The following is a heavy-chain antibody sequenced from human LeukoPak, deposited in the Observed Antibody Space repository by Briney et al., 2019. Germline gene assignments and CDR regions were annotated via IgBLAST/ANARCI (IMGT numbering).Heavy chain of an antibody. CDR2: ISSSSSYI. J-gene: IGHJ4*02. V-gene: IGHV3-21*01. CDR1: GFTFSAYN. D-gene: IGHD5-12*01. Sequence: GGSLRLSCAASGFTFSAYNINWVRQAPGKGLEWVSSISSSSSYIYYADSVKGRFTVSRDNAKNSLYLQMNSLRAEDTAVYYCARISGGYDSPFDYWGQGTLVTVSS. CDR3: ARISGGYDSPFDY.